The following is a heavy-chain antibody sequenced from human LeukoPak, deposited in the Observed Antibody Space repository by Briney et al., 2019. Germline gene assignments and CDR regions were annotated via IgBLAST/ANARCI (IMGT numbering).Heavy chain of an antibody. D-gene: IGHD1-26*01. V-gene: IGHV4-39*01. CDR2: IYYSGST. CDR3: AKSGGYGLIDY. Sequence: SETLSLTCIVSGVSISSSYYYWGWIRQPPGKGLEWIGSIYYSGSTYYNSSLKSRVTISIDTSKNQVSLNLTSMTAADTAVHYCAKSGGYGLIDYWGQGTLVTVSS. J-gene: IGHJ4*01. CDR1: GVSISSSYYY.